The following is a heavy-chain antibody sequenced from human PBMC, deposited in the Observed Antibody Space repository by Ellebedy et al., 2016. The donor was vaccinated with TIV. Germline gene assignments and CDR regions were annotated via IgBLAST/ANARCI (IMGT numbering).Heavy chain of an antibody. J-gene: IGHJ4*02. CDR2: ISANGGTT. CDR3: ARRSTDFAFDS. D-gene: IGHD3/OR15-3a*01. V-gene: IGHV3-23*01. CDR1: GFTFSTYP. Sequence: GESLKISCAASGFTFSTYPMNWVRQAPGKGLEWVSIISANGGTTYYADSVKGHFTISRDNSKNTLFLQMSSLRAEDTAVYFCARRSTDFAFDSWGQGTLVTVSS.